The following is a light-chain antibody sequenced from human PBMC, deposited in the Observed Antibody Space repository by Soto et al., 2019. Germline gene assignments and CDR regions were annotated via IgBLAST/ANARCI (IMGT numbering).Light chain of an antibody. J-gene: IGKJ2*01. Sequence: EIVLTQSPGTLSLSPGERATLSCRASQSITSTFLAWYQQKPGQAPRLLIYGASSRATDIPDRFSGSGSERDFTLTISRLEPEDFAVYFCQQYGRSPLMYTFGQGTKLEIK. CDR3: QQYGRSPLMYT. CDR1: QSITSTF. V-gene: IGKV3-20*01. CDR2: GAS.